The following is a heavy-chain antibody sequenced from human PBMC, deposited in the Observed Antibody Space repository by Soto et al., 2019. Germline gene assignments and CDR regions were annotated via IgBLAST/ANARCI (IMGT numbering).Heavy chain of an antibody. CDR1: GFTFSNYG. V-gene: IGHV3-33*01. CDR3: ARDGDVNTGFGKDY. J-gene: IGHJ4*02. Sequence: QVQLVESGGGVVQPGRSLRLSCATSGFTFSNYGMHWVRQAPGKGLEWVSFIWYDGGNKYYAESVKGRFTISRDNSKNTLFLQMNSLRAEDTAVYYCARDGDVNTGFGKDYWGQGTLVIVSS. CDR2: IWYDGGNK. D-gene: IGHD3-16*01.